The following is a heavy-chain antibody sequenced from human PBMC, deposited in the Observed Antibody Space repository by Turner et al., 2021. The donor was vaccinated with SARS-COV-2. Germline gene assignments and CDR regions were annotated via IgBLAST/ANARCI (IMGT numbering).Heavy chain of an antibody. J-gene: IGHJ6*02. D-gene: IGHD4-17*01. CDR1: GYTFTGYY. CDR2: VNPNSGGT. Sequence: QVQLVQSGAEVKKPGASVKVSCKASGYTFTGYYMHWVRQAPGQGLEWMGWVNPNSGGTNYAQKFQGRVTMTRDTSISTAYLELSRLRSDDTAVYYCARGASVTPDRYYYYYFGMDVWGQGTTVTVSS. CDR3: ARGASVTPDRYYYYYFGMDV. V-gene: IGHV1-2*02.